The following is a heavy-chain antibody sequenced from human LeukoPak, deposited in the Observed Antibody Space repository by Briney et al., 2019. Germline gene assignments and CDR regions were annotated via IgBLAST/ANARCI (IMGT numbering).Heavy chain of an antibody. CDR2: IYSGGST. CDR1: GFTVSSNY. J-gene: IGHJ4*02. V-gene: IGHV3-53*04. D-gene: IGHD3-16*01. CDR3: ARGLAGVHPFDY. Sequence: GGSLRLSCAVSGFTVSSNYMSWVRQPPGKGLEWVSVIYSGGSTYYADSVKGRFTISRHGSRDTLYLQMNSLRVEDTAVYYCARGLAGVHPFDYLGQGTLVTVSS.